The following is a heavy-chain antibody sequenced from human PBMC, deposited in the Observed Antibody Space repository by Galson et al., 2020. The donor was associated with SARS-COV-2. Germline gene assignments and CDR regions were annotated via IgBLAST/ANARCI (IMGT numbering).Heavy chain of an antibody. D-gene: IGHD6-19*01. Sequence: GESLKISCAASVFTFSSYGMHWVRQAPGKGLECVAVIWYAGSNKYYADSVKGRFTISRDNSKNTLYLQMTSLRAEDTAVYYCARSEHSSGWDDGFDIWGQGTMVTVSS. CDR1: VFTFSSYG. CDR3: ARSEHSSGWDDGFDI. CDR2: IWYAGSNK. V-gene: IGHV3-33*01. J-gene: IGHJ3*02.